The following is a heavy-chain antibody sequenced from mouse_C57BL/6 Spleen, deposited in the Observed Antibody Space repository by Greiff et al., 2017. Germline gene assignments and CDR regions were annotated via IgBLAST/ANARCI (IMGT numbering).Heavy chain of an antibody. J-gene: IGHJ4*01. V-gene: IGHV5-6*02. CDR1: GFTFSSYG. CDR2: ISSGGSYT. Sequence: EVKLVESGGDLVKPGGSLKLSCAVSGFTFSSYGMSWVRQTPDKRLEWVATISSGGSYTYYPDSVKGRFTISRDNAKNTLYLQMSSLKSEDTAMYYCARHDGYAMDYWGQGTSVTVSS. CDR3: ARHDGYAMDY. D-gene: IGHD2-3*01.